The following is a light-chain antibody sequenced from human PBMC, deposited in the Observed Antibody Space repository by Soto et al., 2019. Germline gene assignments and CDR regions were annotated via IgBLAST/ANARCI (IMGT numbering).Light chain of an antibody. Sequence: QSALTQPASVSGSPGQSITISCTGTSSDVGGYNYVSWSQQHPGKAPQLMIYEVSNRPSGVSNRFSGSKSGNTASLTISGRQAEDEADYYCSSYTSSSTYVFGTGTKVTVL. CDR2: EVS. V-gene: IGLV2-14*01. CDR1: SSDVGGYNY. J-gene: IGLJ1*01. CDR3: SSYTSSSTYV.